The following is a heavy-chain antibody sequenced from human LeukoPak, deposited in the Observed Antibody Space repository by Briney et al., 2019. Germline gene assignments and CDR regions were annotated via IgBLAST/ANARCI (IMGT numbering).Heavy chain of an antibody. V-gene: IGHV3-23*01. CDR2: ISGSGGST. J-gene: IGHJ4*02. CDR3: AKDVFELYDIYDH. D-gene: IGHD3-9*01. CDR1: GFTFSDYY. Sequence: GGSLRLSCAASGFTFSDYYMSWIRQAPGKGLEWVSAISGSGGSTFNADSVKGRFTISRDNSKNTLYLQMNSLRAEDTAIYYCAKDVFELYDIYDHWGQGTLVTVSS.